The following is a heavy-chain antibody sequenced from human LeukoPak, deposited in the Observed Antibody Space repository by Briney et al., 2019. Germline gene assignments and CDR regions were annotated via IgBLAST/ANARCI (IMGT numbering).Heavy chain of an antibody. J-gene: IGHJ5*02. D-gene: IGHD2-15*01. V-gene: IGHV1-8*01. CDR3: ARGPYRGGSSNWFDP. CDR1: GYTFTSYD. Sequence: GASVKVSCKASGYTFTSYDINWVRQATGQGLEWMGWMNPNSGNTGSAQKFQGRVTMTRDTSINTAYMELSSLRSDDTAVYYYARGPYRGGSSNWFDPWGQGTLVTVSS. CDR2: MNPNSGNT.